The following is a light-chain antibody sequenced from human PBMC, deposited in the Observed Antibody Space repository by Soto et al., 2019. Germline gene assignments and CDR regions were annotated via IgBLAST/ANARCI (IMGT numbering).Light chain of an antibody. CDR1: QSVSNY. CDR3: QQYGNSPIT. V-gene: IGKV3-11*01. CDR2: DAS. Sequence: VLLTQSPATLSLSPGERATLSCRTSQSVSNYLAWYQQKPGQAPRLLIYDASNRATGIPARFSGSGSGTDFTLTISSLEPEDFAVYYCQQYGNSPITFGQGTRLEIK. J-gene: IGKJ5*01.